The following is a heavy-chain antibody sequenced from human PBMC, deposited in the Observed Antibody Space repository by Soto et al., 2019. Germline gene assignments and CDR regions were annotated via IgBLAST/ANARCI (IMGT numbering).Heavy chain of an antibody. J-gene: IGHJ4*02. CDR2: IWYDGSNK. CDR3: ARGVLRWTGYYFDY. Sequence: QVQLVESGGGVVQPGRSLRLSCAASGFTFSSYGMHWVRQAPGKGLEWVAVIWYDGSNKYYAESVKGRFTIYRDNSKNTLYLKMNSLRAEDTAVYYCARGVLRWTGYYFDYWGQGTLVTVSS. CDR1: GFTFSSYG. V-gene: IGHV3-33*01. D-gene: IGHD4-17*01.